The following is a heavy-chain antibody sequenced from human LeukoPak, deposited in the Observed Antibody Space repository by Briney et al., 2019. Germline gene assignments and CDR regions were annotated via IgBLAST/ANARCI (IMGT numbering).Heavy chain of an antibody. Sequence: ASVKVSCKASGYTFTTYAMNWVRQAPGQGLKWMGWINTNTGNPTYAQGFTGRFVFSLDTSVSTTYLQISSLKAEDTAVYYCARAGYCSGGTCNEWFDPWGQGTLVTVSS. D-gene: IGHD2-15*01. J-gene: IGHJ5*02. CDR3: ARAGYCSGGTCNEWFDP. CDR1: GYTFTTYA. CDR2: INTNTGNP. V-gene: IGHV7-4-1*02.